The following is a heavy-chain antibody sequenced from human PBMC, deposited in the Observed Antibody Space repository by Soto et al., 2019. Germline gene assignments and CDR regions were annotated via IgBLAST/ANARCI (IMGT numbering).Heavy chain of an antibody. D-gene: IGHD3-10*01. V-gene: IGHV3-7*01. Sequence: EVQLVESGGDLVQPGGSLRLSCAVSGFTFSHYWMTWVRQAPGKGLEWVANIKEDGSDKNYVDSVKGRFTISRDKAKNSLYLQMNSLRAEDTAVYYCARSGSEVDYWGQGTLVIVSS. CDR1: GFTFSHYW. CDR2: IKEDGSDK. J-gene: IGHJ4*02. CDR3: ARSGSEVDY.